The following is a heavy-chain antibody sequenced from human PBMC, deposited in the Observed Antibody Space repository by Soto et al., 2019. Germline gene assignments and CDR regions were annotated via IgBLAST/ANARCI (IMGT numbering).Heavy chain of an antibody. J-gene: IGHJ3*01. V-gene: IGHV3-23*01. CDR1: GFTFSSYA. CDR2: ISGSGANT. D-gene: IGHD2-15*01. Sequence: GGSLRLACAASGFTFSSYAMSLVRQRPGKGLEWVSAISGSGANTYYADSLKGRFTISRDNSKNTLDLQMNSLRAEDTAIYYCAKDRDIVVVIDATATGAFDFWGQGTLVTVSS. CDR3: AKDRDIVVVIDATATGAFDF.